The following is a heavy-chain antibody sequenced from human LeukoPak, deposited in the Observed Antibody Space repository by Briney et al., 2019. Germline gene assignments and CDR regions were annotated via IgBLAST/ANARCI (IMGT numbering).Heavy chain of an antibody. Sequence: GGSLRLSCAGSGLTFSTYGMNWVRQAPGKGLEWVSGVSGSAGRTYYADSVKGRFTISRDNSKNTLHLQMNSLRTDDTAVYYCARDLAWGAYDYWGQGTLVTVSS. CDR2: VSGSAGRT. V-gene: IGHV3-23*01. J-gene: IGHJ4*02. D-gene: IGHD7-27*01. CDR1: GLTFSTYG. CDR3: ARDLAWGAYDY.